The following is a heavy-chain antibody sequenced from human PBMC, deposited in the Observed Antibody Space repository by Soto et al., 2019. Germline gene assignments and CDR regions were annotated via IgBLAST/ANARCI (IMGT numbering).Heavy chain of an antibody. V-gene: IGHV3-21*01. J-gene: IGHJ6*02. D-gene: IGHD4-17*01. CDR2: ISSSSSYI. Sequence: GGSVRLSCAASGFTFSSYSMNWVRQAPGKGLEWVSSISSSSSYIYYADSVKGRFTISRDNSKNTLYLQMNSLRAEDTAVYYCARDSYGPYTYYYYGMDVWGQGTTVTVSS. CDR1: GFTFSSYS. CDR3: ARDSYGPYTYYYYGMDV.